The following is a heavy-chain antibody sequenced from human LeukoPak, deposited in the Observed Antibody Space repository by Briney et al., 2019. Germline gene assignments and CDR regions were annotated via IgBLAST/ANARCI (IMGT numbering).Heavy chain of an antibody. CDR2: IIPIFGTA. V-gene: IGHV1-69*05. CDR1: GGTFSGYA. J-gene: IGHJ4*02. CDR3: ARGVLRYFDWLLRSLDY. D-gene: IGHD3-9*01. Sequence: SVKVSCKASGGTFSGYAISWVRQAPGQGLEWMGGIIPIFGTANYAQKFQGRVTITTDESTSTAYMELSSLRSEDTAVYYCARGVLRYFDWLLRSLDYWGQGTLVTVSS.